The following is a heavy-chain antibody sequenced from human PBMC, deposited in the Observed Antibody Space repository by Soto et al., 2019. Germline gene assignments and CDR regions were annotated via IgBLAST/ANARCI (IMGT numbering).Heavy chain of an antibody. CDR3: AKDRDGAAAGPTKFYGMDV. J-gene: IGHJ6*02. CDR2: ISGSGDST. V-gene: IGHV3-23*01. CDR1: GFTFSSYA. D-gene: IGHD6-13*01. Sequence: EVQLLESGGGLVQPGGSLRLSCAASGFTFSSYAMSWVRQAPGKVLEWVSVISGSGDSTYYADSVRGRFTISRDNSKNTLYLQMNSLRAEDTAVYYCAKDRDGAAAGPTKFYGMDVWGQGTTVTVSS.